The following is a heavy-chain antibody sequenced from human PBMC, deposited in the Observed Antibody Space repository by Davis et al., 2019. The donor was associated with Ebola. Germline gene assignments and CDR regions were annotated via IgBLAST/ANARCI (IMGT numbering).Heavy chain of an antibody. J-gene: IGHJ6*02. CDR1: GFTFSSYS. Sequence: GEPLKISCAASGFTFSSYSMDWVRQAPGKGLEWVSYISSSSSTIFYADSVKGRFTISRDNAKNSLYLQMNSLRDEDTAVYYCARDPNTIFGVHFYYYGMDVWGQGTTVTVSS. V-gene: IGHV3-48*02. CDR2: ISSSSSTI. CDR3: ARDPNTIFGVHFYYYGMDV. D-gene: IGHD3-3*01.